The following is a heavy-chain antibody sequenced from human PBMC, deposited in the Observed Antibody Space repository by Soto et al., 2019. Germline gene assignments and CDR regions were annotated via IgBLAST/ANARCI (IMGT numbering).Heavy chain of an antibody. Sequence: EVQLVESGGGLVQPGGSLRLSCAASGFIFSTYSMNWVRQAXXXGXXWVSYISSTSSSIYYADSVRGRFTISRDNAKNSLYLQMXSXRXXXXXXXXCXXXXXXXXXXXXXVWGQGTTVTVSS. CDR3: XXXXXXXXXXXXXV. CDR1: GFIFSTYS. CDR2: ISSTSSSI. J-gene: IGHJ6*02. V-gene: IGHV3-48*01.